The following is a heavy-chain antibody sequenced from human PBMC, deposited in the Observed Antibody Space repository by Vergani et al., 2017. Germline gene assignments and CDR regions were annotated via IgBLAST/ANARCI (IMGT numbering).Heavy chain of an antibody. CDR1: GYTFTSYY. CDR2: IIPILGIA. CDR3: ARERITMVRGVIPYPHFFDY. Sequence: QVQLVQSGAEVKKPGASVKVSCKASGYTFTSYYMHWVRQAPGQGLEWMGRIIPILGIANYAQKFQGRVTITADKSTSTAYMELSSLRSEDTAVYYCARERITMVRGVIPYPHFFDYWGQGTLVTVSS. J-gene: IGHJ4*02. D-gene: IGHD3-10*01. V-gene: IGHV1-69*09.